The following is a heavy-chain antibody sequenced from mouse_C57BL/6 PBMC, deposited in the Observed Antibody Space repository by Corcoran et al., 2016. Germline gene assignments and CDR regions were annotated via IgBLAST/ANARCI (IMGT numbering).Heavy chain of an antibody. V-gene: IGHV3-6*01. D-gene: IGHD2-2*01. CDR1: GYSITSGYY. CDR3: ARDGYDGRLSMDY. J-gene: IGHJ4*01. Sequence: DVQLQESGPGLVKPSQSLSLTCSVTGYSITSGYYWNWIRQFPGNKLEWMGYISYDGSNNYNPSLKNRISITRDTSKNQFFLKLNSVTTEDTATYYCARDGYDGRLSMDYWGQGTSVTVSS. CDR2: ISYDGSN.